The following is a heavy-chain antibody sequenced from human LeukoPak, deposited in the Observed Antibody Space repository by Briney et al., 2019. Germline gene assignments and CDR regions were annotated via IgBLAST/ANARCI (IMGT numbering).Heavy chain of an antibody. D-gene: IGHD2-2*01. CDR1: GYTFTSYD. CDR2: MNPNSGNT. V-gene: IGHV1-8*01. Sequence: ASVKVSCKASGYTFTSYDINWVRQATGQGLEWMGWMNPNSGNTGYAQKFQGRVTMTTDTSTSTAYMELRSLRSDDTAVYYCAREVGGYCSSTSCRNWFDPWGQGTLVTVSS. J-gene: IGHJ5*02. CDR3: AREVGGYCSSTSCRNWFDP.